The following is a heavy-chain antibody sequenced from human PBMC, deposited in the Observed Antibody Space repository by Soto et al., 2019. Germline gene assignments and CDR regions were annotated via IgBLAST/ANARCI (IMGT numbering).Heavy chain of an antibody. Sequence: QVLLVQSGAEVKKPGASVKVSCKASGYTFNSYGVSWVRQAPGQGLEWMGWISAYNGNTKYSQNLQGRVTINIDPTTSSAYLEVRSLRSDDTAIYYCARYIWSGHLPFYFDQWGQGTLVTVSS. J-gene: IGHJ4*02. D-gene: IGHD3-3*01. CDR2: ISAYNGNT. V-gene: IGHV1-18*01. CDR1: GYTFNSYG. CDR3: ARYIWSGHLPFYFDQ.